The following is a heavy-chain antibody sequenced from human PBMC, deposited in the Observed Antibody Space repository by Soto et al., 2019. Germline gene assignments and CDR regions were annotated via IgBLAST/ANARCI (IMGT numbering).Heavy chain of an antibody. V-gene: IGHV4-39*01. CDR1: GASISSTTYC. J-gene: IGHJ5*02. CDR2: SYYSGST. CDR3: ARQRPPNQRFAMVRGVIGWFDT. Sequence: QLQLQESGPGLVKPSETLSLTCTVSGASISSTTYCWGWIRQPPGKGLEWIGSSYYSGSTYYNPSLKSRVTISVDTSSNQFSLRLSSVTAADTAVYYCARQRPPNQRFAMVRGVIGWFDTWGQGTLVTVSS. D-gene: IGHD3-10*01.